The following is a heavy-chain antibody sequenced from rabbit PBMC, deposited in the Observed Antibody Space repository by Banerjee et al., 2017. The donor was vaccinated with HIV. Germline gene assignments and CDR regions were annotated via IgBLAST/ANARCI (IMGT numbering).Heavy chain of an antibody. D-gene: IGHD4-2*01. J-gene: IGHJ4*01. CDR3: ARERYAQINYSDL. CDR1: GFSFSSSYW. CDR2: IDAGSSGST. V-gene: IGHV1S45*01. Sequence: EESGGGLVQPEGSLTLTCTASGFSFSSSYWLCWVRQAPGKGLEWIACIDAGSSGSTYYASWAKGRFTISKTSSTTVTLQMTSLTAADTATYFCARERYAQINYSDLWGPGTLVTVS.